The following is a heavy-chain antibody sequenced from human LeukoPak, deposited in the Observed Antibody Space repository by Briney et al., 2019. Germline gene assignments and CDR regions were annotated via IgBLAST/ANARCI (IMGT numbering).Heavy chain of an antibody. Sequence: SETLSLTCAVYGGSFSGYYWSWIRQPPGKGLEWIGEINHSGSTNYNPSLKSRVTISVDTSKNQFSLKLSSVTAADTAVYYCAINLSSISSLYMIWGQGTLVTVSS. CDR2: INHSGST. V-gene: IGHV4-34*01. D-gene: IGHD2-2*01. CDR3: AINLSSISSLYMI. J-gene: IGHJ4*02. CDR1: GGSFSGYY.